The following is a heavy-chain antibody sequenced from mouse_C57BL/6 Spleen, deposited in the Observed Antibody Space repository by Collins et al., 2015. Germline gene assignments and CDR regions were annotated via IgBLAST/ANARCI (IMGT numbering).Heavy chain of an antibody. V-gene: IGHV7-3*02. CDR1: GFTFTDYY. CDR2: IRNKANGYTT. Sequence: EVKLVESGGGLVQPGGSLRLSCATSGFTFTDYYMSWVRQPPGKALEWLGFIRNKANGYTTEYSASVKGRFTISRDNSQSILYLQMNTLRAEDSATYYCARASYYGSFAYWGQGTLVTVSA. J-gene: IGHJ3*01. D-gene: IGHD1-1*01. CDR3: ARASYYGSFAY.